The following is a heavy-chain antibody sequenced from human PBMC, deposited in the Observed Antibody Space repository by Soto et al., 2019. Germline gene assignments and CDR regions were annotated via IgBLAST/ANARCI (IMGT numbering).Heavy chain of an antibody. CDR3: ARSSSTSFNYYGMDV. CDR2: INAGNGNT. V-gene: IGHV1-3*01. CDR1: GYTFTSYA. Sequence: ASVKVSCKASGYTFTSYAMHWVRQAPGQRLEWMGWINAGNGNTKYSQKFQGRVTITRDTSVSTAYMELSRLRSDDTAVYYCARSSSTSFNYYGMDVWGQGTTVTVSS. D-gene: IGHD2-2*01. J-gene: IGHJ6*02.